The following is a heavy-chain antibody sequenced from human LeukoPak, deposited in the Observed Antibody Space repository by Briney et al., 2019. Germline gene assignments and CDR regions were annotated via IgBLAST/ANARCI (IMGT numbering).Heavy chain of an antibody. CDR2: FDPEDGKT. D-gene: IGHD6-13*01. J-gene: IGHJ6*02. CDR1: GYTLTELS. Sequence: GASVKVSCKVFGYTLTELSMFWVRQAPGKGLEWMGSFDPEDGKTVYAQKFQGRVTMTEDTSTDTAYMELSSLRSEDTAVYYCATGYLVTAGLMDVWGQGTTVTVSS. CDR3: ATGYLVTAGLMDV. V-gene: IGHV1-24*01.